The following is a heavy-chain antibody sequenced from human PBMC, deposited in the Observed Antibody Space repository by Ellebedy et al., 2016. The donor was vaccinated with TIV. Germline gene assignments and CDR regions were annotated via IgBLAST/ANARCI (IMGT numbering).Heavy chain of an antibody. V-gene: IGHV4-59*01. Sequence: SETLSLTCAVPGDSISAYYWSWIRQPPGKGLEWIAYVHYSGNTNFNPSLKSRVSRSIDMSKNQVSLNLSSVTAADTAIYYCARESRDPYNYFDYWGQGTPVTVSS. J-gene: IGHJ4*02. CDR2: VHYSGNT. D-gene: IGHD5-24*01. CDR3: ARESRDPYNYFDY. CDR1: GDSISAYY.